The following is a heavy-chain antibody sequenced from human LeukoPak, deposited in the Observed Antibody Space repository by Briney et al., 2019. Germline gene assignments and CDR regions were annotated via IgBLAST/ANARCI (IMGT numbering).Heavy chain of an antibody. CDR2: IYYSGST. CDR1: GGSISSGGYS. V-gene: IGHV4-30-4*07. Sequence: PSQTLSLTCAVSGGSISSGGYSWSWIRQPPGKGLEWIGYIYYSGSTNYNPSLKSRVTISVDTSKNQFSLKLSSVTAADTAVYYCASLHYYDSSGYAEDNAFDIWGQGTMVTVSS. CDR3: ASLHYYDSSGYAEDNAFDI. J-gene: IGHJ3*02. D-gene: IGHD3-22*01.